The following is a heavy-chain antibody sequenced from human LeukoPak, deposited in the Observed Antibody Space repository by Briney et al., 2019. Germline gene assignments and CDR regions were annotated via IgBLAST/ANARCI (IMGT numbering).Heavy chain of an antibody. J-gene: IGHJ4*02. CDR3: ARGDIAAAGTSTPADY. D-gene: IGHD6-13*01. V-gene: IGHV1-69*01. CDR2: IIPIFGTA. Sequence: SVKVSCKASGGTFSSYAISCVRQAPGQGLEWMGAIIPIFGTANYAQKFQGRVTITADESTSTAYMELSSLRSEDTAVYYCARGDIAAAGTSTPADYWGQGTLVTVSS. CDR1: GGTFSSYA.